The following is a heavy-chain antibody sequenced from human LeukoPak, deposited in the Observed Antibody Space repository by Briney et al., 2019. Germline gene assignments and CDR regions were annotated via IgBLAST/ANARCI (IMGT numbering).Heavy chain of an antibody. Sequence: GGSLRLSCAASGFTFSSYGMHWVRQAPGKGLEWVAVIWYDGSNKYYADSVKGRFAISRDNSKNTLYLQMNSLRAEDTAVYYCAREGVGDNWNYAFDYWGQGTLVTVSS. D-gene: IGHD1-7*01. V-gene: IGHV3-33*01. CDR1: GFTFSSYG. J-gene: IGHJ4*02. CDR3: AREGVGDNWNYAFDY. CDR2: IWYDGSNK.